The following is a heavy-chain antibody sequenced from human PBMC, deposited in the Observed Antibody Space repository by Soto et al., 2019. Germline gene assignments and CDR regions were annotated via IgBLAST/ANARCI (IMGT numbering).Heavy chain of an antibody. D-gene: IGHD3-16*02. V-gene: IGHV1-8*01. CDR2: INPNTGYT. J-gene: IGHJ4*01. Sequence: ASVKVSCKASGYTFTSYDINWVRQATGQGLEWMGWINPNTGYTDYAQKFQDRVTMTGNTSITTDYMELSSLISEDTAVYYCVRGRVMITFGVVIVIDYWGQGSPVTVSS. CDR3: VRGRVMITFGVVIVIDY. CDR1: GYTFTSYD.